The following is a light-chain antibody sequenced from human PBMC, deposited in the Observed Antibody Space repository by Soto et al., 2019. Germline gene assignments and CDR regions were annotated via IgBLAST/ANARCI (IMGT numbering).Light chain of an antibody. J-gene: IGKJ1*01. CDR3: QQYGSSPWT. Sequence: ETVLTQSQGTLSLSPGERATLSCRASQTIRSNYLAWYRQTPGQAPRLLISGASHRATGIADRFSGSGSGTDFTLIISRLEPEDFALYYCQQYGSSPWTFGQGTKVEIK. CDR2: GAS. V-gene: IGKV3-20*01. CDR1: QTIRSNY.